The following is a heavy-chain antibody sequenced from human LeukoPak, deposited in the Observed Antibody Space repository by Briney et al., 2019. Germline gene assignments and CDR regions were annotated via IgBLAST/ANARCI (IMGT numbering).Heavy chain of an antibody. J-gene: IGHJ3*02. D-gene: IGHD2-21*01. V-gene: IGHV1-18*04. CDR2: ISGYNGNT. CDR1: GYTFSNYG. CDR3: ARQSVVLSRSPDDAFDI. Sequence: ASVKVSCKASGYTFSNYGITWVRQVPGQGLGCMGWISGYNGNTNYEQKFHGRVTMTIDKSTTTAYMELSSLASDDTGVYYCARQSVVLSRSPDDAFDIWGQGTRVIVSS.